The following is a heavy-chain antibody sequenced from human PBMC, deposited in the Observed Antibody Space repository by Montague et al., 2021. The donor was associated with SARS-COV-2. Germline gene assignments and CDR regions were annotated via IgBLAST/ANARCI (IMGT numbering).Heavy chain of an antibody. CDR2: INWNDEK. D-gene: IGHD3-16*01. Sequence: LALVKPTQTLTLTCTFSGFSFTTIGVGVVWIRQLPGKALEWLGVINWNDEKYYSPSLKTRLAITTDTSRNQVVLTMTNMDHVDTGTYYCGHTRGRNALIDYWGQGTLVTVSS. J-gene: IGHJ4*02. V-gene: IGHV2-5*01. CDR1: GFSFTTIGVG. CDR3: GHTRGRNALIDY.